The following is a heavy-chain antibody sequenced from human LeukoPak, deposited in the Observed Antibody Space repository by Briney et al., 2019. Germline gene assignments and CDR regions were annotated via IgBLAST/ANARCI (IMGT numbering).Heavy chain of an antibody. CDR3: ARDRDSSGY. CDR1: GFTFSSYA. D-gene: IGHD6-19*01. V-gene: IGHV3-7*01. J-gene: IGHJ4*02. Sequence: PGGSLRLSCAASGFTFSSYAMSWVRQAPGKGLEWVANIKQDGSEKYYVDSVKGRFTISRDNAKNSLYLQMNSLRAEDTAVYYCARDRDSSGYWGQGTLVTVSS. CDR2: IKQDGSEK.